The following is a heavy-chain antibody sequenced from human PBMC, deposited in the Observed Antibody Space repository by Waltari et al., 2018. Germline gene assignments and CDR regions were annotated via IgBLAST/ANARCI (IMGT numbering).Heavy chain of an antibody. J-gene: IGHJ6*02. V-gene: IGHV4-59*01. Sequence: QVQLQESGPGLVKPSETLSLTCTVSGGSLSRYYWSWIRQPPGKGLEWIGYIYSSGSTNYNPSLKSRVTISVDTSKNQFSLKLSSVTAADTAVYYCARAKQQLADYYYYGMDVWGQGTTVTVSS. CDR2: IYSSGST. D-gene: IGHD6-13*01. CDR3: ARAKQQLADYYYYGMDV. CDR1: GGSLSRYY.